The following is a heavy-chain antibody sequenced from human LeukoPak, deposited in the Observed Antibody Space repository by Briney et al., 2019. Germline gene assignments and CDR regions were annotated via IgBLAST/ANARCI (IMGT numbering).Heavy chain of an antibody. CDR2: INHSGST. CDR1: GGSFSGYY. CDR3: ARERGFGSGYYLGYYYYYMDV. J-gene: IGHJ6*03. V-gene: IGHV4-34*01. Sequence: SETLSLTCAVYGGSFSGYYWSWIRQPPGKGLEWIGEINHSGSTNYNPSLKSRVTISVDTSKNQFSLKLSSVTAADTAVYYCARERGFGSGYYLGYYYYYMDVWGKGTTVTVSS. D-gene: IGHD3-22*01.